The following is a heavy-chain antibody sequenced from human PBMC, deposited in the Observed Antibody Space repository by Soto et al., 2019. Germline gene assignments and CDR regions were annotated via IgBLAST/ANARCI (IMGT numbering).Heavy chain of an antibody. CDR3: ARIFQVVSSISCFDGCYYFGMDV. CDR1: GGTFSSYA. J-gene: IGHJ6*02. CDR2: IIPIFGTA. V-gene: IGHV1-69*06. Sequence: QPQLVQSGAEVKKPGSSVKVSCTASGGTFSSYAINWVRQAPGQGLEWMGGIIPIFGTANYAQKFQDRVTLTADKSTSTADMELGSLRSEDTAVYYCARIFQVVSSISCFDGCYYFGMDVWCQGTTVTVSS. D-gene: IGHD2-2*01.